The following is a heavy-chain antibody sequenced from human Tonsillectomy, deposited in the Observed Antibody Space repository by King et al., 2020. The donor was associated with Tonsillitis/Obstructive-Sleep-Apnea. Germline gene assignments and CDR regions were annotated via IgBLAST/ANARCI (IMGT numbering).Heavy chain of an antibody. CDR1: GYTFFNYD. CDR3: ARFSYGGNSEYYFDY. Sequence: VQLVQSGAEVKKPGASVKVSCKASGYTFFNYDINWVRQAPGQGLEWMGWISAYNGNTNYAQNLQGRVTMTTDTSTSTAYMEMRSLRSDDTAVYYCARFSYGGNSEYYFDYWGQGTLVTVSS. CDR2: ISAYNGNT. V-gene: IGHV1-18*01. J-gene: IGHJ4*02. D-gene: IGHD4-23*01.